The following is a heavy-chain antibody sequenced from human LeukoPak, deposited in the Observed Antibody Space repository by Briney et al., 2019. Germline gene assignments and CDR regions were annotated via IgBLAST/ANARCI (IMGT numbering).Heavy chain of an antibody. V-gene: IGHV1-8*01. CDR2: MNPNSGNT. Sequence: ASVKVSCKASGYTFTSYDINWVRQATGQGLEWMGWMNPNSGNTGYAQQFQGRVTMTRNTSISTAYMELSSLRSADAAVYYCARVTGELLWFGELLYYGMDVWGQGTTVTVSS. D-gene: IGHD3-10*01. J-gene: IGHJ6*02. CDR3: ARVTGELLWFGELLYYGMDV. CDR1: GYTFTSYD.